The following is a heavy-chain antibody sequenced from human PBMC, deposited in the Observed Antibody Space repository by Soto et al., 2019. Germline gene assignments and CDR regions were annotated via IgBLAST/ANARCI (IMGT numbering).Heavy chain of an antibody. CDR3: AGGDYGSGDGPNWFDP. J-gene: IGHJ5*02. CDR2: ISAYNGNT. D-gene: IGHD3-10*01. Sequence: ASVKVSCKASGYTFTSYGISWVRQAPGQGLEWMGWISAYNGNTNYAQELQGRVTMTTDTSTSTAYMELRSLRSDDTAVYYCAGGDYGSGDGPNWFDPWGQGTLVTVSS. V-gene: IGHV1-18*01. CDR1: GYTFTSYG.